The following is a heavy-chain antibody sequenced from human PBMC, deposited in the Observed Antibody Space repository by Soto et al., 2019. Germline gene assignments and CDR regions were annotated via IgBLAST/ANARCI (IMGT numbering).Heavy chain of an antibody. CDR3: ARGRDFWSGYRNYYYYYGMDV. D-gene: IGHD3-3*01. Sequence: SETLSLTCAVYGGSFSCYYWSWIRQPPGKGLEWIGEINHSGSTNYNPSLKSRVTISVDTSKNQFSLKLSSVTAADTAVYYCARGRDFWSGYRNYYYYYGMDVWGQGTTVTVSS. CDR2: INHSGST. CDR1: GGSFSCYY. J-gene: IGHJ6*02. V-gene: IGHV4-34*01.